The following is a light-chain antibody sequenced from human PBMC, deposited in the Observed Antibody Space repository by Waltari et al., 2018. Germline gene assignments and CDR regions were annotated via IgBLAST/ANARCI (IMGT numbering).Light chain of an antibody. Sequence: RASQSIRNAVGVCQQKPRQAPWCHVYATSARATGVPAMFSGSESGTEFTLTINSLQSEDFAFYYCQQYSDWPPWTFGPGTKVDSK. CDR2: ATS. J-gene: IGKJ3*01. CDR3: QQYSDWPPWT. CDR1: QSIRNA. V-gene: IGKV3-15*01.